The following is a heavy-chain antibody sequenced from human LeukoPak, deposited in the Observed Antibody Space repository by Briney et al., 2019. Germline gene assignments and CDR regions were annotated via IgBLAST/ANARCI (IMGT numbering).Heavy chain of an antibody. V-gene: IGHV4-34*01. CDR2: INHSGST. J-gene: IGHJ4*02. D-gene: IGHD4-17*01. Sequence: NPSETLSLTCAVYGGSFSGYHWSWIRQPPGKGLEWIGEINHSGSTNYNPSLKSRVTISVDTSKNQFSLKLSSVTAADTAVYYCARLTTVTTVRFDYWGQGTLVTVSS. CDR1: GGSFSGYH. CDR3: ARLTTVTTVRFDY.